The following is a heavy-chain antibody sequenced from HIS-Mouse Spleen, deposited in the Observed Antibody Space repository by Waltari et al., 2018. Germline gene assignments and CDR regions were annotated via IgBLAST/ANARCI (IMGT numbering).Heavy chain of an antibody. CDR3: AKKDPLTGDFDY. Sequence: GISWNMGSIGYADSGKGRFTISRDNAKNSLYLQMNSLRAEDTALYYCAKKDPLTGDFDYWGQGTLVTVSS. V-gene: IGHV3-9*01. CDR2: ISWNMGSI. D-gene: IGHD7-27*01. J-gene: IGHJ4*02.